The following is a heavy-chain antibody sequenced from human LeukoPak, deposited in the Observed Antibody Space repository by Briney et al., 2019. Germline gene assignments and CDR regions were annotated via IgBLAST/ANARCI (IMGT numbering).Heavy chain of an antibody. CDR3: ARRGAALDY. CDR2: IYPGDSET. D-gene: IGHD6-6*01. V-gene: IGHV5-51*01. CDR1: GYGFIGYW. Sequence: GESLKISCRGSGYGFIGYWIAWVRQMPGKGLEWMGIIYPGDSETRYSPSFQGQVTISADKSISTAFLQWSSLKASDTAMYYCARRGAALDYWGQGTLVTVSS. J-gene: IGHJ4*02.